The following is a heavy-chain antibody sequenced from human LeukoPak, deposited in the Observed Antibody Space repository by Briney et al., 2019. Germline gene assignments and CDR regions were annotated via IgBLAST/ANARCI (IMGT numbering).Heavy chain of an antibody. CDR2: IIPIFGTA. Sequence: ASVKVSCKASGYTFTGYYMHWVRQAPGQGLEWMGGIIPIFGTANYAQKFQGRVTITTDESTSTAYMELSSLRSEDTAVYYCAINPNHMPRYYFDYWGQGTLVTVSS. CDR3: AINPNHMPRYYFDY. V-gene: IGHV1-69*05. J-gene: IGHJ4*02. D-gene: IGHD2-2*01. CDR1: GYTFTGYY.